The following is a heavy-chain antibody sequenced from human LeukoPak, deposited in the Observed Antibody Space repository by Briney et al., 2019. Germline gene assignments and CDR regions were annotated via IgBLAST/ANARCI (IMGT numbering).Heavy chain of an antibody. J-gene: IGHJ4*02. Sequence: ASVKVSCKASGYTFTTYYIYWVRQAPGQRLEWMGLINPSGGSTTYAPKFQGRVTISVDTSKNQFSLKLSSVTAADTAVYYCARGRVLRSYLTWRGDFFDYWGQGTLVTVSS. V-gene: IGHV1-46*01. D-gene: IGHD3-3*01. CDR1: GYTFTTYY. CDR2: INPSGGST. CDR3: ARGRVLRSYLTWRGDFFDY.